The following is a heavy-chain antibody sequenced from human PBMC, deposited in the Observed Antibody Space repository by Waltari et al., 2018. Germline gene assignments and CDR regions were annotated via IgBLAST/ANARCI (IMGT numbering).Heavy chain of an antibody. CDR1: GYTFTNYG. Sequence: QVQLVQSGAEVKKPGASVKVSCKASGYTFTNYGISWVRQAPGQGLEWMGWVTAYNGNTNYAQNLPGRVTMTTDTSTITAYMELRSLRSDDTAVYYCARDSSGYRDYGMDVWGQGTTVTVSS. CDR3: ARDSSGYRDYGMDV. D-gene: IGHD3-22*01. V-gene: IGHV1-18*01. CDR2: VTAYNGNT. J-gene: IGHJ6*02.